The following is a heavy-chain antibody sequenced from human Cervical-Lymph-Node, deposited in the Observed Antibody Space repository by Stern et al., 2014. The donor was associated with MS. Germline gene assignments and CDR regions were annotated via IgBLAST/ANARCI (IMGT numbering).Heavy chain of an antibody. CDR3: ARGELKEGLVRGMDV. Sequence: QLVQSGAEVKKPGSSVKVSCKASGGTFSSYAISWVRQAPGQGLELIGGGIPIFGTANYAQKFQGRVTITADESTSQAYIELSSLRSEDTAVYYCARGELKEGLVRGMDVWGQGTTVTVSS. CDR2: GIPIFGTA. J-gene: IGHJ6*02. CDR1: GGTFSSYA. D-gene: IGHD1-26*01. V-gene: IGHV1-69*01.